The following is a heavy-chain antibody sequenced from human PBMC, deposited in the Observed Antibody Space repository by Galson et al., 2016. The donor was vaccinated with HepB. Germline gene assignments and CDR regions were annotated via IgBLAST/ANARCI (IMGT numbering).Heavy chain of an antibody. D-gene: IGHD3-16*01. J-gene: IGHJ4*02. CDR3: ARVTGGGPRMQPFDY. Sequence: QSGAEVKKPGESLKISCKGSGYSFIGYWIGWVRQMPGKGLEWMGIIYPGDSDTRYSPSFQGQVTISADKSISTAYLQWSSLQASDTAIYFCARVTGGGPRMQPFDYWGQGTLVTVSS. CDR1: GYSFIGYW. V-gene: IGHV5-51*01. CDR2: IYPGDSDT.